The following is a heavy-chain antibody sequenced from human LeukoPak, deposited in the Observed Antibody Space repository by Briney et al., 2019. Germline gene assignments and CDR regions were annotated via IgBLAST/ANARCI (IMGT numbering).Heavy chain of an antibody. CDR1: GFTFSNYW. D-gene: IGHD6-6*01. V-gene: IGHV3-74*01. J-gene: IGHJ4*02. CDR3: ASFSSIAARPFDY. CDR2: INTDGSST. Sequence: GGSLRLSCAASGFTFSNYWMHWVRQAPGKGLARVSRINTDGSSTSYADSVKGRFTISRDNAKNTLYLQMNSLRTEDTALYYCASFSSIAARPFDYWGQGTLVTVSS.